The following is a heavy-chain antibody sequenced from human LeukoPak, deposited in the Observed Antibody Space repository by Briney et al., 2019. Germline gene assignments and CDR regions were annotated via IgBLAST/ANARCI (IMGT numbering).Heavy chain of an antibody. D-gene: IGHD2-2*01. Sequence: SETLSLTCTVSGGSISSYYWSWIRQPPGKGLEWIGYIYYSGSTNYNPSLKSRVTISVDKSKNQFSLKLSSVTAADTAAYYCARYIVVVPAALDAFDIWGQGTMVTVSS. V-gene: IGHV4-59*12. CDR1: GGSISSYY. CDR3: ARYIVVVPAALDAFDI. CDR2: IYYSGST. J-gene: IGHJ3*02.